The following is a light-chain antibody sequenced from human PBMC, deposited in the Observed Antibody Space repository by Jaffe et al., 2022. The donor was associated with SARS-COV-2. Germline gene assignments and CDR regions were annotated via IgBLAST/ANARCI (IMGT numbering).Light chain of an antibody. CDR1: QTVSTNF. J-gene: IGKJ2*01. CDR3: QQYATSPAT. Sequence: EIVLTQSPGTLSLSPGERATLFCRASQTVSTNFLAWYQQKPGQAPRLLMHGISNRATGVPDRFSGSGSGTDFSLTISRLEPEDLAVYYCQQYATSPATFGQGTKLELK. V-gene: IGKV3-20*01. CDR2: GIS.